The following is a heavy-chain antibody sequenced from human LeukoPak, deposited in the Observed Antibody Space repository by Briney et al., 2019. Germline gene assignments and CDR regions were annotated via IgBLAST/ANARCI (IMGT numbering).Heavy chain of an antibody. CDR2: ISYDGSNQ. J-gene: IGHJ3*01. D-gene: IGHD2-21*02. Sequence: GGSLRLSCEASGFTLIGYGMHWVRQAPGQGLEWVAGISYDGSNQYYTDSVKGRFTISRDNSKNTLYLQMKSLRPEDTAVYYCAKPRGGDSWAFDFWGQGTMVTVSS. CDR1: GFTLIGYG. V-gene: IGHV3-30*18. CDR3: AKPRGGDSWAFDF.